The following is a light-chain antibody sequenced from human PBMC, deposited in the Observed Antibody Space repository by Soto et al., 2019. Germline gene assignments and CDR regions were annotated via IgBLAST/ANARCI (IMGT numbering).Light chain of an antibody. Sequence: QSVLTQPPSASGTPGQRVTISCSGSSSNIGGNTVNWFQQVPGTAPKLLIYSNNQRPSGVPDRFSGSKSGTSASLAISGLQSEDETDYYCAAWDGRLNGWVFGGGTKLTVL. V-gene: IGLV1-44*01. CDR2: SNN. J-gene: IGLJ3*02. CDR1: SSNIGGNT. CDR3: AAWDGRLNGWV.